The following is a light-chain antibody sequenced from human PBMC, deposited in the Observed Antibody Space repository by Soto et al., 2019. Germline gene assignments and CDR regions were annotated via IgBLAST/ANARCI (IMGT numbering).Light chain of an antibody. Sequence: ENVLTQSPGTLSLSPGERATLSCRASQSVSSSFLAWYQQKPGQAPRLLIYGASSRATGIPDRFSGGGSGTDFTLTISRLEPEDFAVYYCQQYGSSPNTFGQGTRLEIK. CDR3: QQYGSSPNT. CDR2: GAS. J-gene: IGKJ5*01. CDR1: QSVSSSF. V-gene: IGKV3-20*01.